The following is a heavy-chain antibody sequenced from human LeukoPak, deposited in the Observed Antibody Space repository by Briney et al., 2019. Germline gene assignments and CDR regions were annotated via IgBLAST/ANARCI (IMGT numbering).Heavy chain of an antibody. CDR1: GGSISSGDYY. V-gene: IGHV4-30-4*01. CDR3: ARGADIVVVPAEVGMDV. Sequence: PSQTLSLTCTVSGGSISSGDYYWSWIRQPPGKGLEWIGYIYYSGSTYYNPSLKSRVTISVDTSKNQFSLKLSSVTAADTAVYYCARGADIVVVPAEVGMDVWGQGTTVTVSS. J-gene: IGHJ6*02. CDR2: IYYSGST. D-gene: IGHD2-2*01.